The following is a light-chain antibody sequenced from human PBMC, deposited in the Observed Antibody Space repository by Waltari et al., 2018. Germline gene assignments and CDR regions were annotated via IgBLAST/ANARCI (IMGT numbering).Light chain of an antibody. J-gene: IGLJ2*01. V-gene: IGLV2-14*03. CDR2: DVT. CDR3: TSYRRGSALGV. Sequence: QSALTQPASVSGSPGQSITISCTGTTSDVVDYTYDSWYQQHPAKAPKLMIYDVTNRPSGVSNRFSGSKSGNTASLTISGLQAEDEADYYCTSYRRGSALGVFGGGTSLTVL. CDR1: TSDVVDYTY.